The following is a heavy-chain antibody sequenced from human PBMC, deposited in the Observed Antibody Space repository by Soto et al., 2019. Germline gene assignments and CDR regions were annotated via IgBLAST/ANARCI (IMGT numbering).Heavy chain of an antibody. J-gene: IGHJ4*02. D-gene: IGHD2-15*01. Sequence: GGPLRLSCAASGFTFSSYAMHWVRQAPGKGLEWVAVISYDGSNRYYADSVKGRFTISRDNSKNTLYLQMNSLRAEDTAVYYCASARRGYCSGGSCYSADYWGQGTLVTVSS. CDR2: ISYDGSNR. CDR3: ASARRGYCSGGSCYSADY. CDR1: GFTFSSYA. V-gene: IGHV3-30-3*01.